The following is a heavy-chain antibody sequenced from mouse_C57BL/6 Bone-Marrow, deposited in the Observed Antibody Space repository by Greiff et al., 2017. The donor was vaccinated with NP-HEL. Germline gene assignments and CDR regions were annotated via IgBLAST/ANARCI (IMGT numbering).Heavy chain of an antibody. D-gene: IGHD4-1*01. CDR3: ARGWDYYFDY. Sequence: QVQLKQPGAELVKPGASVKLSCKASGYTFTSYWMQWVKQRPGQGLEWIGEIDPSDSYTNYNQKFKGKATLTVDTSSSTAYMQLSSLTSEDSAVYYCARGWDYYFDYWGQGTTLTVSS. CDR1: GYTFTSYW. CDR2: IDPSDSYT. J-gene: IGHJ2*01. V-gene: IGHV1-50*01.